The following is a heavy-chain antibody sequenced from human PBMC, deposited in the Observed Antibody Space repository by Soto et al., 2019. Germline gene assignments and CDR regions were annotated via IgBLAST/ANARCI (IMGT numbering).Heavy chain of an antibody. V-gene: IGHV1-69*13. CDR3: ARSTYYDLWSGYYLHYYGMDV. D-gene: IGHD3-3*01. CDR2: IIPIFGTA. CDR1: GGTFSSYA. Sequence: SVKVSCKASGGTFSSYAISWVRQAPGQGLEWMGGIIPIFGTANYAQKFQGRVTITADESTSTAYMELSSLRSEDTAVYYCARSTYYDLWSGYYLHYYGMDVWGQGTTVTVSS. J-gene: IGHJ6*02.